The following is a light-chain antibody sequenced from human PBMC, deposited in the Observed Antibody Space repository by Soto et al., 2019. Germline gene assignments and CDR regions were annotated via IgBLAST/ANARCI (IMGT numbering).Light chain of an antibody. CDR1: QGISNY. CDR3: QTYHSAPPLT. J-gene: IGKJ4*01. CDR2: AAS. V-gene: IGKV1-27*01. Sequence: DIQMTQSPSSLSASVGDRVTITCRASQGISNYLAWYQQKPGKVPKLLIYAASTLQSGVPSRFSGSGSGTEFTLTISSLQPEDVATYYCQTYHSAPPLTFGAGNKLEIK.